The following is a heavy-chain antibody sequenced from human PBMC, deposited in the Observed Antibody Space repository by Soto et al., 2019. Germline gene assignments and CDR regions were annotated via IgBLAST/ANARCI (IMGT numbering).Heavy chain of an antibody. CDR2: IIPIFGTA. CDR3: ASSPYSGSYSNWFDP. V-gene: IGHV1-69*13. Sequence: GASVKVSCKASGGTFSSYAISWVRQAPGQGLEWMGGIIPIFGTANYAQKFQGRVTITADESTSTAYMELSSLRSEDTAVYYCASSPYSGSYSNWFDPWGQGTLVTVSS. CDR1: GGTFSSYA. J-gene: IGHJ5*02. D-gene: IGHD1-26*01.